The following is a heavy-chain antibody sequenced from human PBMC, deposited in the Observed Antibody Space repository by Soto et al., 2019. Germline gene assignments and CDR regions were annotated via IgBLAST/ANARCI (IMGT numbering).Heavy chain of an antibody. CDR1: GFIFTDYS. CDR2: ISNGDETT. V-gene: IGHV3-11*01. D-gene: IGHD5-12*01. Sequence: GGSLRLSCAASGFIFTDYSMTWIRQAPGKGLEWVSYISNGDETTQYTDSVKGRFTVSRDNAKKVLFLQMSSLRVDDTAVYYCARDLKRRDGYNFDSWGRGALVTVSS. CDR3: ARDLKRRDGYNFDS. J-gene: IGHJ4*02.